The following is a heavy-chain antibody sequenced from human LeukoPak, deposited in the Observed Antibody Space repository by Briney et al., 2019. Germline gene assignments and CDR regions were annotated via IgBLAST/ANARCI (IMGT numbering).Heavy chain of an antibody. D-gene: IGHD3-22*01. CDR2: ISGSGGGT. CDR3: VRGPSDSSLPGS. V-gene: IGHV3-23*01. CDR1: GFTFSSYA. Sequence: GGSLRLSCAASGFTFSSYAMSWVRQAPGKGLEWVSAISGSGGGTYYADSVKGRFTISRDNSKSTIYLQMNSLRVEDTAVYYCVRGPSDSSLPGSWGQGTLVTVSS. J-gene: IGHJ5*02.